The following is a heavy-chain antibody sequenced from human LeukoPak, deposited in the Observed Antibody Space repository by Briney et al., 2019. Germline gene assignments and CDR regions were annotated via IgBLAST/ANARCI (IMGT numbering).Heavy chain of an antibody. CDR2: IIPNSGDA. V-gene: IGHV1-2*06. CDR1: GYTFTSYY. D-gene: IGHD2-21*01. Sequence: ASVKVSCKASGYTFTSYYMHWVRQVPGQGLEWMGRIIPNSGDAIYALKFQGRVTLTRDTSISTVYMELNRLRSDDTALYYCARGIAGGFDYWGQGTLVTVSS. CDR3: ARGIAGGFDY. J-gene: IGHJ4*02.